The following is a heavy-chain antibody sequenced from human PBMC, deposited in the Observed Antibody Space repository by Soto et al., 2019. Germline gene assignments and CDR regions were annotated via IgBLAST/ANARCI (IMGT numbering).Heavy chain of an antibody. D-gene: IGHD3-10*01. CDR3: ARFRGSYGMDV. V-gene: IGHV1-69*02. CDR1: GGTFNSYT. CDR2: IIPILGIA. Sequence: QVQLVQSGAEVKKPGSSVKVSCKASGGTFNSYTISWVRQAPGQGLEWMGGIIPILGIANYAQKIQGRVTITADKSTITAYMELSSLRSEDTAVYYCARFRGSYGMDVWGQGTTVTVSS. J-gene: IGHJ6*02.